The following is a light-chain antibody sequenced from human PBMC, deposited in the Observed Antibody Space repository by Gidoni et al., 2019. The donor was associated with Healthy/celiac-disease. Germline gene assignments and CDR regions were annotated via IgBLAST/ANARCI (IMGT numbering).Light chain of an antibody. CDR3: MQALQTPWT. CDR1: QTLLHSNGYNY. V-gene: IGKV2-28*01. Sequence: DIAMTQSPLSLPVTPGDPASISCSSSQTLLHSNGYNYLDWYLQKPGQSPQLLIYLGSNRASGVPDRFSGSGSGTDFTLKISRVEAEDVGVYYCMQALQTPWTFGQGTKVEIK. J-gene: IGKJ1*01. CDR2: LGS.